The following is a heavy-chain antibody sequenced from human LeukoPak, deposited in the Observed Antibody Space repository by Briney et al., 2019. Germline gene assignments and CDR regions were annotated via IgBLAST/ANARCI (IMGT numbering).Heavy chain of an antibody. CDR2: INHSGST. CDR3: ARGILPYYYDSSGYFHFDY. D-gene: IGHD3-22*01. J-gene: IGHJ4*02. V-gene: IGHV4-34*01. CDR1: GGSFSGYY. Sequence: SETLSLTCAAYGGSFSGYYWSWIRQPPGKGLEWIGEINHSGSTNYNPSLKSRVTISVDTSKNQFSLKLSSVTAADTAVYYCARGILPYYYDSSGYFHFDYWGQGTLVTVSS.